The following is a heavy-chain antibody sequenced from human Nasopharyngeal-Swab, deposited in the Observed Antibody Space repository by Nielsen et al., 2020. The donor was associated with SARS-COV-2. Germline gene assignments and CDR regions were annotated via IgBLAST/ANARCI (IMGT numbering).Heavy chain of an antibody. V-gene: IGHV3-7*03. Sequence: GESLKISCAASGFSFSNYLMKWVRPAPGEGGEWVANIKQDGSEKYYVDSVKGRFTVSRDNPKNLLYLQVNSLRAEDTAVYYCARQGVFVPAYFHQYYMDVWGKGTTVTVSS. CDR2: IKQDGSEK. CDR1: GFSFSNYL. D-gene: IGHD3-16*02. CDR3: ARQGVFVPAYFHQYYMDV. J-gene: IGHJ6*03.